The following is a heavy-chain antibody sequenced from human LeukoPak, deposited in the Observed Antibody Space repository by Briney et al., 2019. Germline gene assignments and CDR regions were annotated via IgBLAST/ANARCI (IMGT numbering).Heavy chain of an antibody. CDR1: VGSISSNKYY. D-gene: IGHD1-26*01. J-gene: IGHJ3*02. Sequence: PSETLSLTCTVSVGSISSNKYYWGWIRQPPGKGLEWIGSIYYSGSTYYNPTLKSRVTIFVDTSKNQFSLKLSSVTAADTAVYYCATPYSGGYQGLDIWGQGTMVTVSS. CDR3: ATPYSGGYQGLDI. CDR2: IYYSGST. V-gene: IGHV4-39*01.